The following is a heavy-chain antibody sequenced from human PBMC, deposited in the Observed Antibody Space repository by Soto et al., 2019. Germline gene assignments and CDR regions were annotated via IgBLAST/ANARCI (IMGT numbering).Heavy chain of an antibody. CDR1: GYTFTSYG. D-gene: IGHD1-7*01. J-gene: IGHJ6*02. V-gene: IGHV1-18*04. Sequence: ASVKVSCKASGYTFTSYGISWVRQAPGQVLEWMGWISAYNGNTNYAQKLQGRVTMTTDTSTSTAYMELRSLRSDDTAVYYCARVSAGITGTTESDYYYYGMDVWGQGTTVTVSS. CDR3: ARVSAGITGTTESDYYYYGMDV. CDR2: ISAYNGNT.